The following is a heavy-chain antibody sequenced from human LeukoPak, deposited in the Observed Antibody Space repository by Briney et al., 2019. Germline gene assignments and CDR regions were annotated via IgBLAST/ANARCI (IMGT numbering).Heavy chain of an antibody. CDR2: ISSSGRII. Sequence: TGGSLRLSCAASGFTFSSYAMSWVRQAPGKGLEWVSDISSSGRIIYYADSVKGRFTISRDNTKNSLYLQMNSLRAEDTAVYYCARVSRYANDYWGQGTLVTVSS. J-gene: IGHJ4*02. V-gene: IGHV3-48*03. CDR3: ARVSRYANDY. D-gene: IGHD2-2*01. CDR1: GFTFSSYA.